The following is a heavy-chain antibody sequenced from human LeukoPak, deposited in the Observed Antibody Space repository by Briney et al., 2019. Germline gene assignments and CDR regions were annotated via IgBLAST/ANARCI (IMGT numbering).Heavy chain of an antibody. CDR3: ARDLGSGFLQFDY. J-gene: IGHJ4*02. CDR2: IYSGGGT. V-gene: IGHV3-66*01. D-gene: IGHD6-19*01. CDR1: GFTVSSNY. Sequence: GGSLRLSCAASGFTVSSNYMSWVRQAPGKGLEWVSVIYSGGGTYYADSVKGRFTISRDNSKNTPYLQINSLRAEDTAVYYCARDLGSGFLQFDYWGQGTLVTVSS.